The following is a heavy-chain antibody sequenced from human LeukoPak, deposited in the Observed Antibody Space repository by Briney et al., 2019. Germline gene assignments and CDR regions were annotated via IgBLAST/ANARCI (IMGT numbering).Heavy chain of an antibody. CDR2: IKQDGSEK. Sequence: PGGSLRLSCAASGFTFSSYWMSWVRQAPGKGLEWVANIKQDGSEKYYVDSVEGRFTISRDNAKNSLYLQMISLRAEDTAVYYCARDAHYDFWSGYYYYYYMDVWGKGTTVTVSS. CDR1: GFTFSSYW. CDR3: ARDAHYDFWSGYYYYYYMDV. D-gene: IGHD3-3*01. J-gene: IGHJ6*03. V-gene: IGHV3-7*01.